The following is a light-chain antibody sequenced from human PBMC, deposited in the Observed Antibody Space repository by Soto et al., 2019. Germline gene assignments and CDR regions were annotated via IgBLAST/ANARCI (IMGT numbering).Light chain of an antibody. J-gene: IGLJ2*01. V-gene: IGLV2-23*02. CDR1: SSDVGKYDA. CDR3: CSYTSIDSVV. CDR2: EVT. Sequence: QSALAQPASVSGSPGQSITISCSGTSSDVGKYDAVSWYQQHPGKAPKFIIYEVTKRPSGISDRFSGSKSGNTASLTISGLQAEDEADYYCCSYTSIDSVVFGGGTKVTVL.